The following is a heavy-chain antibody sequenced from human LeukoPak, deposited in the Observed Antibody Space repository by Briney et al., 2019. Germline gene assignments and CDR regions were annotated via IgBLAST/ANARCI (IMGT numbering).Heavy chain of an antibody. J-gene: IGHJ4*02. CDR3: ARRQRAAHPFDF. V-gene: IGHV4-39*02. Sequence: SETLSLTCTGSGGSISSSSHYWGWIRQPPGERLEWIGTIYYSGSTYYNPSLKSRVTISVDTSKNHFSLKLSSVTAADTAVYYCARRQRAAHPFDFWGQGTLVTVSS. CDR1: GGSISSSSHY. CDR2: IYYSGST. D-gene: IGHD6-13*01.